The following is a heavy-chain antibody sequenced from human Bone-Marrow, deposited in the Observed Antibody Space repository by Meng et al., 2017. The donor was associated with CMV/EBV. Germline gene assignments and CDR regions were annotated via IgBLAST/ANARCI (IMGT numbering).Heavy chain of an antibody. CDR3: ARDRIAAAAEYYYYGMDV. V-gene: IGHV5-51*01. D-gene: IGHD6-13*01. CDR1: GYSFTSYW. Sequence: GESLKISCKGSGYSFTSYWIGWVRQMPGKGLEWMGIIYPGDSDTRYSPSFQGQVTISADKSISTAYLQWSSLKASDTAMYYCARDRIAAAAEYYYYGMDVWGQGTTVTVSS. J-gene: IGHJ6*02. CDR2: IYPGDSDT.